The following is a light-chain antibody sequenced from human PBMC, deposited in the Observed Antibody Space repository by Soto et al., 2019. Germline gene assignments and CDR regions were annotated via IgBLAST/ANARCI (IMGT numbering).Light chain of an antibody. CDR1: QSVSSSY. Sequence: EVVLTQSPGTLSLSPGERATVSCRASQSVSSSYLAWYQQKPGQAPRLLIYGASTRATGIPDRFSGSGSGTDFTLTISRLEPEDFAVYYCQKYVTSPTFGPGTKVDIK. V-gene: IGKV3-20*01. CDR2: GAS. J-gene: IGKJ3*01. CDR3: QKYVTSPT.